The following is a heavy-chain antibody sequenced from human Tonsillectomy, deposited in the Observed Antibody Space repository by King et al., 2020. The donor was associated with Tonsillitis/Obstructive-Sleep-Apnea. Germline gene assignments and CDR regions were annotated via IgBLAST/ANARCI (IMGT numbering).Heavy chain of an antibody. CDR1: GFTFSSYA. CDR2: ISSDGSK. CDR3: AGEMRGSWPYYGLDV. V-gene: IGHV3-30*04. J-gene: IGHJ6*02. D-gene: IGHD6-13*01. Sequence: VQLVESGGGVVQPGRSLRLSCGASGFTFSSYAMHWVRQAPGKGLEWVALISSDGSKYYADSVKGRFTISRDNSKNTLYLQMTSLWVEDTAVYYCAGEMRGSWPYYGLDVWGQGTTVSVSS.